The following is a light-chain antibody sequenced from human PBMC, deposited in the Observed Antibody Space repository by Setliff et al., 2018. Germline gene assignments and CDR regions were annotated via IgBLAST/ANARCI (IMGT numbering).Light chain of an antibody. CDR3: SSFSTHSPVM. J-gene: IGLJ3*02. CDR2: RNN. Sequence: QSVLTQPPSASGTPGQRVTISCSGSSSNIGSNYVYWYQQLPGTAPKLLIYRNNQRPSGVPDRFSGSKSGTSASLAISGLRSEDEGDYYCSSFSTHSPVMFGGGTKVTVL. CDR1: SSNIGSNY. V-gene: IGLV1-47*01.